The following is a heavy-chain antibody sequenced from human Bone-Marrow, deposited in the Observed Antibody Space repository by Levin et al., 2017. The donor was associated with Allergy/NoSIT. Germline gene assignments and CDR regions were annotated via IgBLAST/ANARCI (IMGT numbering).Heavy chain of an antibody. J-gene: IGHJ3*02. CDR2: ISSRATFI. Sequence: LSLTCAASGFTFSTYSINWVRQAPGKGLEWVSFISSRATFIYYADSLKGRFTISRDNARNSVYLQMDSLRAEDTAVYYCARVVHYHDNSGPDSLDIWGQGTMVTVSS. CDR1: GFTFSTYS. D-gene: IGHD3-22*01. V-gene: IGHV3-21*01. CDR3: ARVVHYHDNSGPDSLDI.